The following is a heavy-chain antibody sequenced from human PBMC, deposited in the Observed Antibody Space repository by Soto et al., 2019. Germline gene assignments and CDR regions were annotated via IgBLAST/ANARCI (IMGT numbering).Heavy chain of an antibody. V-gene: IGHV3-9*01. Sequence: EVQLVESGGGLVQPGRSLRLSCAASGFTFDDYAMHWVRQAPGKGLEWVSGISWNSGSIGYADSVKGRFTISRDNAKNSLYLQMNSLRAEDTALYYCAKGWVNYIAASIPDYWGQGTLVTVSS. D-gene: IGHD6-25*01. CDR1: GFTFDDYA. CDR2: ISWNSGSI. CDR3: AKGWVNYIAASIPDY. J-gene: IGHJ4*02.